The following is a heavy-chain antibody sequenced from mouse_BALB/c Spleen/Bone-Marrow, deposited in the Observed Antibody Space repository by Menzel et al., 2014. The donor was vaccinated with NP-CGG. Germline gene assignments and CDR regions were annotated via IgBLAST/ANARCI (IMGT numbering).Heavy chain of an antibody. CDR1: DYSFTSYW. V-gene: IGHV1-74*01. J-gene: IGHJ1*01. Sequence: QVQLKESGAELVRPGASVKLSCRASDYSFTSYWVNWVKQRPGQGLEWIGMIHPSDSETRLNQKFKDKATLTVDKSPSTAYMQLSSPTSEDSAIYYCARGGYDGWYFDVWGAGTTVTVSS. CDR2: IHPSDSET. CDR3: ARGGYDGWYFDV. D-gene: IGHD2-2*01.